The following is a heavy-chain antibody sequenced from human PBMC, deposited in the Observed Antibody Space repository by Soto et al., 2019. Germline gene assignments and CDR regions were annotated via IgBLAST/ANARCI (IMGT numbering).Heavy chain of an antibody. CDR2: ISAYNANT. D-gene: IGHD1-20*01. J-gene: IGHJ2*01. V-gene: IGHV1-18*01. CDR3: AREVFRYFAL. Sequence: QVHLVQSGAEVKKPGASVKVSCKASGYTLTRYGITWVRQAPGQGLEWMGSISAYNANTNYAQKLQGRLTMTTDTSTSTAYMELRSLTSDDTAVYYCAREVFRYFALGGRGTLVSVSS. CDR1: GYTLTRYG.